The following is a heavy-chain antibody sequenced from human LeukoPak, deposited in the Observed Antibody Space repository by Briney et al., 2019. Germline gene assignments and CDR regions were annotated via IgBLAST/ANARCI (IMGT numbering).Heavy chain of an antibody. Sequence: PGGSLRLSCAASGFTFSSYAMHWVRQAPGKGLEWVAVISYDGSNRYYADSVKGRFTISRDNSKNTLYLQVNSLRAEDTAVYYCVRDSSGYYMPRFDYWGQGTLVTVSS. V-gene: IGHV3-30*04. D-gene: IGHD3-22*01. CDR3: VRDSSGYYMPRFDY. J-gene: IGHJ4*02. CDR1: GFTFSSYA. CDR2: ISYDGSNR.